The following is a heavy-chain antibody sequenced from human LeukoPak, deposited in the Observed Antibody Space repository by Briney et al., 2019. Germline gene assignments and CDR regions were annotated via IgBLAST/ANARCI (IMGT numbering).Heavy chain of an antibody. D-gene: IGHD7-27*01. V-gene: IGHV3-23*01. CDR1: GFPFSGYW. CDR2: ITTSDGNT. Sequence: GGSLRLSCVASGFPFSGYWMTWVRQAPGKGLEWVSTITTSDGNTYYADSVKGRFTVSRDNSKNTLFLQMNSLRAEDTAVYYCAKDGGLWVSAHWGDSWGRGTLVTVSS. CDR3: AKDGGLWVSAHWGDS. J-gene: IGHJ4*02.